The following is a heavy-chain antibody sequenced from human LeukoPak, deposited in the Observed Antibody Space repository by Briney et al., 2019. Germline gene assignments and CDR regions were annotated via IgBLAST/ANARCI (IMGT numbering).Heavy chain of an antibody. CDR1: GFTFSSYA. D-gene: IGHD6-19*01. CDR2: ISGSGGST. CDR3: AREWLGSFDY. V-gene: IGHV3-23*01. Sequence: GGSLRLSCAASGFTFSSYAMSWVRQAPGKGLEWVSAISGSGGSTYYADSVKGRFTISRDNAKNSLYLQMNSLRAEDTAVYYCAREWLGSFDYWGQGTLVTVSS. J-gene: IGHJ4*02.